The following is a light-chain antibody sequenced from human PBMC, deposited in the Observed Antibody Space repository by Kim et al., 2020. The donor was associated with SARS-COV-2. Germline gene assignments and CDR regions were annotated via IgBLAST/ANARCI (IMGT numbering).Light chain of an antibody. CDR3: HQYNAWPYT. J-gene: IGKJ2*01. V-gene: IGKV3-15*01. CDR2: DAS. CDR1: QTVYSN. Sequence: PGESATLSCRASQTVYSNLAWYQQKPGQAPRLLIYDASTRATGMPAKFSGRGSGTEFTLTISSLQSEDFAVYYCHQYNAWPYTFGQGTKLEI.